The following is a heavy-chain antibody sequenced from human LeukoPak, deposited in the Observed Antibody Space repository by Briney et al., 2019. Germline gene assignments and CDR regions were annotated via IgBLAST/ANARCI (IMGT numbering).Heavy chain of an antibody. CDR3: ARGGHIVVVTATRGAALDY. CDR1: GGTFSSYA. J-gene: IGHJ4*02. V-gene: IGHV1-69*01. D-gene: IGHD2-21*02. CDR2: IIPIFGTA. Sequence: SVKVSCKASGGTFSSYAISWVRQAPGQGLEWMGGIIPIFGTANYAQKFQGRVKITADESTSTAYMELSSLRSEDTAVYYCARGGHIVVVTATRGAALDYWGQGTLVTVSS.